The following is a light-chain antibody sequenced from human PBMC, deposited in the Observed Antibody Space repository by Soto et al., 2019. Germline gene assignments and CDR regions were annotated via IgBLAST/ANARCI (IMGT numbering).Light chain of an antibody. Sequence: QSALTQPASVSGSLGQSITISCTGTSSDVGSYNLVSWYQKHPGKAPKLMIYEDSKRPSGVSNRFSGSKSGNTASLTISGLQTEDEADYYCCSYAGSSTWVLGGGTKRTVL. V-gene: IGLV2-23*01. CDR3: CSYAGSSTWV. J-gene: IGLJ3*02. CDR1: SSDVGSYNL. CDR2: EDS.